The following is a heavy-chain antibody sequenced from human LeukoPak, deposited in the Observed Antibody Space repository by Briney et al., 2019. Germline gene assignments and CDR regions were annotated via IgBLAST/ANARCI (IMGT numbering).Heavy chain of an antibody. CDR3: ARIRCGRGQARCYNH. D-gene: IGHD2-21*01. J-gene: IGHJ5*02. CDR2: VSPGGYT. Sequence: SETLSLTCAVSGVSVSDYYWSWIRQSPEKGLEWIGEVSPGGYTTYNPSLRSRVILSEDTSENQLSLNVTSVTAADTALYYCARIRCGRGQARCYNHWAQGSLVTVSS. V-gene: IGHV4-34*01. CDR1: GVSVSDYY.